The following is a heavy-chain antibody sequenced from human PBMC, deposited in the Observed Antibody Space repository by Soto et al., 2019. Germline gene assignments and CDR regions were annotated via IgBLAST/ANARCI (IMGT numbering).Heavy chain of an antibody. CDR2: IKSKTDGGTT. CDR1: RFTFSNAL. D-gene: IGHD3-22*01. CDR3: TTGRFRNKWLGGDY. Sequence: GSMRLACPASRFTFSNALMSWDRQAPGKGLEWVGRIKSKTDGGTTDYAAPVKGSFTISRDDSKNTLYLQMNSLKTEDTAVYYCTTGRFRNKWLGGDYWGQGTLVTVSS. V-gene: IGHV3-15*01. J-gene: IGHJ4*02.